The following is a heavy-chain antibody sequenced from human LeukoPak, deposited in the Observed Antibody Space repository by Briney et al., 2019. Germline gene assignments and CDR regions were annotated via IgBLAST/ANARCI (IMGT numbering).Heavy chain of an antibody. CDR3: ARGKAVLLWFGTYFDY. Sequence: ASVKVSCKASGYTFTSYGISWVRQAPGQGLEWMGWISAYNGNTNYAQKLRGRVTMTTDTSTSTAYMELRSLRSDDTAVYYCARGKAVLLWFGTYFDYWGQGTLVTVSS. CDR2: ISAYNGNT. V-gene: IGHV1-18*01. D-gene: IGHD3-10*01. CDR1: GYTFTSYG. J-gene: IGHJ4*02.